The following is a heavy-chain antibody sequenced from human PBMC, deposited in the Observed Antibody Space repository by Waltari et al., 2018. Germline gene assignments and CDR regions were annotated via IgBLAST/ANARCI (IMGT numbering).Heavy chain of an antibody. CDR3: ARDGYSSSWYNY. CDR1: GGSISSSSYY. CDR2: IYYSGST. Sequence: QLQLQESGPGLVKPSETLSLTCTVSGGSISSSSYYWGWIRQPPGKGLEWIGSIYYSGSTYYNPSLKSRVTISVDTSKNQFSLKLSSVTAADTAVYYCARDGYSSSWYNYWGQGTLVTVSS. J-gene: IGHJ4*02. V-gene: IGHV4-39*07. D-gene: IGHD6-13*01.